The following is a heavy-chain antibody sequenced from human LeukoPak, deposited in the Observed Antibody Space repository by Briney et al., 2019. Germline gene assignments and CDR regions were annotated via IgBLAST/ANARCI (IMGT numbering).Heavy chain of an antibody. CDR1: GFTFSSYA. Sequence: GGSLRLSCAASGFTFSSYAMSWVRQAPGKGLEWVSAISGSGGSTYYADSVKGRFTISRDNSKNTLYLQMNSLRAEDTAVYYCARYSSGWYYFDSWGQGTLVTVSS. CDR3: ARYSSGWYYFDS. J-gene: IGHJ4*02. D-gene: IGHD6-19*01. V-gene: IGHV3-23*01. CDR2: ISGSGGST.